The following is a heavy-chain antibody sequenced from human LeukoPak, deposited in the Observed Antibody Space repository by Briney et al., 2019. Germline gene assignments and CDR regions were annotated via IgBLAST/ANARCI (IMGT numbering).Heavy chain of an antibody. CDR2: IRRETGSI. CDR1: GFTFVDYS. Sequence: HTGGSLRLSCAASGFTFVDYSMHWVQQAPGTGLEWVSGIRRETGSIGYADSVKGRFTISRDNSKNTLYLQMNSLRAEDTAVYYCAKDDHGGSGWRDYFDYWGQGTLVTVSS. CDR3: AKDDHGGSGWRDYFDY. V-gene: IGHV3-9*01. J-gene: IGHJ4*02. D-gene: IGHD6-19*01.